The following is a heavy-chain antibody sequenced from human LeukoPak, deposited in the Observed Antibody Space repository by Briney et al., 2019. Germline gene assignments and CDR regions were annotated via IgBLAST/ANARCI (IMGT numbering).Heavy chain of an antibody. CDR1: GFSFTDYP. V-gene: IGHV3-48*02. Sequence: RGSLRLSCATSGFSFTDYPMNWVRQAPGKGLEWISNIRTTAEGAKYAYYADSVKGRVTISRDDGKNTLYLHMNSLRDDDTAVYYCATDQRYAFDYWGQGILVTVSS. CDR2: IRTTAEGAKYA. CDR3: ATDQRYAFDY. D-gene: IGHD3-9*01. J-gene: IGHJ4*02.